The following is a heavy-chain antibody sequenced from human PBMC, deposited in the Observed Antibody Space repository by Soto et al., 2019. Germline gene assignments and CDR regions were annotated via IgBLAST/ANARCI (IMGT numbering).Heavy chain of an antibody. CDR3: ARGPYGDNAFDI. J-gene: IGHJ3*02. CDR2: IAPHRDGT. D-gene: IGHD4-17*01. CDR1: GYSFTDYY. V-gene: IGHV1-2*02. Sequence: ASVKVSCKASGYSFTDYYMHWIRQAPGQGLEWMGWIAPHRDGTEFAQKFQGRITLTGDTSTSTAYMELKGLTSADTAVYYCARGPYGDNAFDIWGQGTVVTVSS.